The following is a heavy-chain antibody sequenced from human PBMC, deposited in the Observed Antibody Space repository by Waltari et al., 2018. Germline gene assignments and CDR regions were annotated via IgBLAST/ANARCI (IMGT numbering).Heavy chain of an antibody. D-gene: IGHD5-12*01. V-gene: IGHV4-39*01. CDR2: IYYSGST. Sequence: QLQLQESGPGLVKPSETLSLTCTVSGGSISSSRYYWGWIRQSPGKGLEWIGSIYYSGSTYYNPTLKSRVTISGDRSKNQFSLKLSSVTAADTAVYYCARHWKRNGYRFDPWGQGTLVTVSS. J-gene: IGHJ5*02. CDR1: GGSISSSRYY. CDR3: ARHWKRNGYRFDP.